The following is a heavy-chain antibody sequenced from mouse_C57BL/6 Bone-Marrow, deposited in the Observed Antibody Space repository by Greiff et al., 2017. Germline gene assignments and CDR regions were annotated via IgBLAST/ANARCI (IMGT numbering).Heavy chain of an antibody. CDR1: GFTFSSYT. CDR2: ISGGGGNT. Sequence: EVKLVESGGGLVKPGGSLKLSCAASGFTFSSYTMSWVRQTPEKRLEWVATISGGGGNTYYPDSVKGRFTISRDNAKNTLYLQMSSLRSEDTALYYCARHRDDGYLFDYWGQGTTLTVSS. CDR3: ARHRDDGYLFDY. V-gene: IGHV5-9*01. J-gene: IGHJ2*01. D-gene: IGHD2-3*01.